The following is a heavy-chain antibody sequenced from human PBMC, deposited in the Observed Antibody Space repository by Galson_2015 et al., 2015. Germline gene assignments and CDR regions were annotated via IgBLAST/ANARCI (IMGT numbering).Heavy chain of an antibody. CDR3: ARSGTSGSYPAYYFDY. Sequence: SVKVSCKASGYTFTSYYMHWVRQAPGQGLEWMGGIIPIFGTANYAQKFQGRVTITADESTSTAYMELSSLRSEDTAVYYCARSGTSGSYPAYYFDYWGQGTLVTVSS. V-gene: IGHV1-69*13. CDR2: IIPIFGTA. CDR1: GYTFTSYY. J-gene: IGHJ4*02. D-gene: IGHD3-10*01.